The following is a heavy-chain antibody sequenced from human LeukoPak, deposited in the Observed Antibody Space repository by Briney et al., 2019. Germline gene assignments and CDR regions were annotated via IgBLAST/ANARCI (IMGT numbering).Heavy chain of an antibody. J-gene: IGHJ6*04. CDR2: INPSGGST. Sequence: ASVKVSCKASGYTFTSYYMYWVRQAPGQGLEWMGIINPSGGSTSYAQKFQGRVTMTRDTSTSTVYMELSSLRSEDTAVYYCARDSMPDSPMVRGVIIYYYYYGMDVWGKGTTVTVSS. V-gene: IGHV1-46*01. CDR1: GYTFTSYY. CDR3: ARDSMPDSPMVRGVIIYYYYYGMDV. D-gene: IGHD3-10*01.